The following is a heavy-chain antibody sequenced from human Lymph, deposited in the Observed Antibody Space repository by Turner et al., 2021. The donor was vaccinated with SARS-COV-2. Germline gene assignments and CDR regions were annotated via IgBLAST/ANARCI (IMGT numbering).Heavy chain of an antibody. CDR3: ARDRDSSGWVDY. CDR1: GFPFSSFA. V-gene: IGHV3-30*04. CDR2: SAYDGSDK. D-gene: IGHD3-22*01. J-gene: IGHJ4*02. Sequence: VQLGGFGGGGVQPGRSLRLSCVASGFPFSSFAMHWVRQAPGKGLGWVAFSAYDGSDKYYADSVKGRFTFSRDNSKNRLYLQMNSLRAEDTAVYYCARDRDSSGWVDYWGQGTLVTVSS.